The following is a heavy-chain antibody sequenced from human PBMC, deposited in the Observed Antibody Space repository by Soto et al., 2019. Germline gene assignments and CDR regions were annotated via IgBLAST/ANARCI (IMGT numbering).Heavy chain of an antibody. CDR1: GFPFSDYY. V-gene: IGHV3-11*05. CDR2: ISSSSSDT. CDR3: ARRRPTGYYKY. Sequence: QVQLVESGGDLVKPGGSLRLSCAASGFPFSDYYMSWIRQAPGKGLEWVSSISSSSSDTNYAQSVKGRFTISRDNAKNSIPLQMNSLRAEDTAVYYCARRRPTGYYKYWGQGTLVTVSA. D-gene: IGHD3-9*01. J-gene: IGHJ4*02.